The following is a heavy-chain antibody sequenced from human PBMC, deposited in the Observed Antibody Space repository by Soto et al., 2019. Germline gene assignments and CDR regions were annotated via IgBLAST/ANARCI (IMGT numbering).Heavy chain of an antibody. V-gene: IGHV1-3*05. CDR2: INAGNGNT. J-gene: IGHJ6*02. Sequence: QVQLVQSGAEEKKPGASVKVSCKASGYTFTSYAMHWVRQAPGQRLEWMGWINAGNGNTKYSQKFQGRVTITRDTTASTAYMELSSLRSEDTAVYYCARGYDFLGGMDLWGQGATVTLS. CDR1: GYTFTSYA. D-gene: IGHD3-3*01. CDR3: ARGYDFLGGMDL.